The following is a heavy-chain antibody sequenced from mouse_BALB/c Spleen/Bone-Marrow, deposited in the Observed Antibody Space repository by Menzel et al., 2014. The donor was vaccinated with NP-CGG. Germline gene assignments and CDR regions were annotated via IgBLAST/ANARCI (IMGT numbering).Heavy chain of an antibody. J-gene: IGHJ1*01. CDR1: GYTFTTYV. CDR2: INPYTDGT. Sequence: LVESGPELVKPGASVKMSCKASGYTFTTYVMHWVKQKPGQGLEWIGYINPYTDGTKFNEKFKGKATLTSDKSSSTAYMELSSLSSEDSAVYFCARGYDDCPVYWYFDFWGAGTTVTVSS. D-gene: IGHD2-13*01. CDR3: ARGYDDCPVYWYFDF. V-gene: IGHV1-14*01.